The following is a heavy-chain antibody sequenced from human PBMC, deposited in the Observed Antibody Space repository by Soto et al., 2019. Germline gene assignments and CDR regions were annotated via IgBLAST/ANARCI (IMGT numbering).Heavy chain of an antibody. D-gene: IGHD6-13*01. CDR2: TYYRSKWYN. V-gene: IGHV6-1*01. CDR3: ARDRGSWYWEDYYGMDV. J-gene: IGHJ6*02. CDR1: GDSVSSNSAA. Sequence: QVQLQQSGPGLVKPSQTLSLTCAISGDSVSSNSAAWNWIRQSPSRGLEWLGRTYYRSKWYNDYAVSVKIRITINPDTSNNQFSLQLTSVTPEDTAVYYCARDRGSWYWEDYYGMDVWGQGTTVTVSS.